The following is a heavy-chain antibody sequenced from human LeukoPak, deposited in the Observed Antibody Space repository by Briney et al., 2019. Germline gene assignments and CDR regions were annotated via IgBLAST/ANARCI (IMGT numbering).Heavy chain of an antibody. V-gene: IGHV3-74*01. CDR1: GLGFRVYW. CDR3: ARVPTNSYGFGQ. J-gene: IGHJ4*02. D-gene: IGHD5-18*01. CDR2: INEDGTSA. Sequence: TGGPLRLSCAASGLGFRVYWMHWVRQAPGKGLVWVAHINEDGTSASHADSVKGRFTISRDNAKNTLYLQMNSLTVEDTPVYYWARVPTNSYGFGQWGQGSLVTVSS.